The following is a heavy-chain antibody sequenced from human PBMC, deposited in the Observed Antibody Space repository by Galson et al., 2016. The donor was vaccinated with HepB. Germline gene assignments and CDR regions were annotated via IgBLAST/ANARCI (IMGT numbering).Heavy chain of an antibody. CDR3: TKGLPYGTTWVGAFDY. J-gene: IGHJ4*02. CDR2: ITWNTNNI. Sequence: SLRLSCAASGFNFGGFAMHWVRQVPGKGLEWVSAITWNTNNIQYADSVRGRFTISRDNAKNSLYLQMHSLRPDDTAFYYCTKGLPYGTTWVGAFDYWGQGVLVTVSS. V-gene: IGHV3-9*01. D-gene: IGHD3-10*01. CDR1: GFNFGGFA.